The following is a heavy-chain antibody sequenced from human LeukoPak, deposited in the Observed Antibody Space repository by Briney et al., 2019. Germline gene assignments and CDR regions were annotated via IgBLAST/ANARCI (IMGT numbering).Heavy chain of an antibody. J-gene: IGHJ3*02. V-gene: IGHV4-34*01. CDR1: GGSFSGYY. Sequence: PSETLFLTCAVYGGSFSGYYWSWIRQPPGKGLEWIGEINHSGSTNYNPSLKSRVTISVDTSKNQFSLKLSSVTAADTAVYYCASLRLGYCSSTSCYDAFDIWGQGTMVTVSS. CDR3: ASLRLGYCSSTSCYDAFDI. CDR2: INHSGST. D-gene: IGHD2-2*01.